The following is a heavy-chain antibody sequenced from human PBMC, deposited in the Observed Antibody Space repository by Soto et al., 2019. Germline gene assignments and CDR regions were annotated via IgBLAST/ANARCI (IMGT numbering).Heavy chain of an antibody. CDR1: GYSFTSYW. CDR3: VVQGRYYDSSCYCCDR. Sequence: GESLKISCKGSGYSFTSYWIGWVRQMPGKGLEWMGIIYPGDSDTRYSPSFQGQVTISADKSISTAYLQWSSLKASDTAMYYCVVQGRYYDSSCYCCDRWGQGTLVTVS. CDR2: IYPGDSDT. V-gene: IGHV5-51*01. J-gene: IGHJ4*02. D-gene: IGHD3-22*01.